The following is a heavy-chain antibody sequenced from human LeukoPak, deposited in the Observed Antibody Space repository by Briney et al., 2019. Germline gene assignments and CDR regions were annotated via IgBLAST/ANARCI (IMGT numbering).Heavy chain of an antibody. CDR1: GDTVTSNSAA. CDR2: TCYRSKWYS. D-gene: IGHD6-13*01. Sequence: PSQTLSLTCAISGDTVTSNSAAWNWHRQSPSIGLKWLGSTCYRSKWYSHYAVSMKSRITVNPDTSKNQFSLQLNSVTPEDTAVYYCARYIAAAGIPLYYFDYWGQGTLVTVSS. CDR3: ARYIAAAGIPLYYFDY. V-gene: IGHV6-1*01. J-gene: IGHJ4*02.